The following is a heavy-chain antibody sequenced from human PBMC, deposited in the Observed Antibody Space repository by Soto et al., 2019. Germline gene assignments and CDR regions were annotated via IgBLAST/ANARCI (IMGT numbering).Heavy chain of an antibody. D-gene: IGHD2-15*01. Sequence: QVQLVESGGGVVQPGTSLRLSCVTSGFIFNNYALYWVRQAPGKGLEWVASISVDGTKENYADSVKGRCSISRDKSKNTLYLEMNSLRGEDTAVYYCAREVEDWQYFDYWGQGTLVTVSS. J-gene: IGHJ4*02. V-gene: IGHV3-30-3*01. CDR1: GFIFNNYA. CDR3: AREVEDWQYFDY. CDR2: ISVDGTKE.